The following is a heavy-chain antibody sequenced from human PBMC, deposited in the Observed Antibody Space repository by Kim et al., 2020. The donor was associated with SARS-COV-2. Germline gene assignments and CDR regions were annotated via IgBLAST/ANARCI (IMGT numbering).Heavy chain of an antibody. CDR2: IRGSTYGVTA. CDR1: GFKICDYA. Sequence: GGSLRLSCAMYGFKICDYALTWGWEAAGKGRVLVVYIRGSTYGVTANYAATMRGRCTISRDDSNSIVYLQMNRLTTEAPAVYYCTRNFDRCSNDFWGQGTLVTVSS. D-gene: IGHD3-9*01. V-gene: IGHV3-49*04. J-gene: IGHJ4*02. CDR3: TRNFDRCSNDF.